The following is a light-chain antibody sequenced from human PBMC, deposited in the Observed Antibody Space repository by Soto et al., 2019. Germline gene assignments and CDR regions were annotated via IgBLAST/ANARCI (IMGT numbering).Light chain of an antibody. CDR3: QQYNSWPLT. J-gene: IGKJ4*01. CDR1: QSVSIN. V-gene: IGKV3-15*01. Sequence: EIVMTQSPATLSVSPGERATLSCRASQSVSINLAWYQQKPGQAPRLLIYGASTRATGIPARFSGSGSETEFTLTISSLQSEDFAVYYCQQYNSWPLTFGGGTKVEIK. CDR2: GAS.